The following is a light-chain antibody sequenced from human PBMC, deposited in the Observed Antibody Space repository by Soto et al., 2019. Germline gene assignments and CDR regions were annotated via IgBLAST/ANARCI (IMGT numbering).Light chain of an antibody. CDR3: QQYNSYSPT. Sequence: AILLTQSPASLSSSVGDRVTITCRASQGIDSSFAWYQQKPGQAPKLLIYDSSSLYTGIPSRFSGSGSGTDFTLTISSLEPEDFATYYCQQYNSYSPTFGQGTKVDIK. CDR1: QGIDSS. CDR2: DSS. J-gene: IGKJ1*01. V-gene: IGKV1-13*02.